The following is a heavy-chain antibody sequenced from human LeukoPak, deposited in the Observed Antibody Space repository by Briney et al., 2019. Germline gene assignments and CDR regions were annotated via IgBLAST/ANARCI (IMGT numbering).Heavy chain of an antibody. CDR1: GFTFSSYW. J-gene: IGHJ4*02. D-gene: IGHD4-23*01. Sequence: GGSLRLSCVASGFTFSSYWKNWVRQAPGKGLVWVSRIASDGSSTTYADSVKGRFSISRDNAKNTLYLQMNSLRVEDTAVYYCARGRPHGNDYWGQGTLVTVSS. CDR3: ARGRPHGNDY. V-gene: IGHV3-74*01. CDR2: IASDGSST.